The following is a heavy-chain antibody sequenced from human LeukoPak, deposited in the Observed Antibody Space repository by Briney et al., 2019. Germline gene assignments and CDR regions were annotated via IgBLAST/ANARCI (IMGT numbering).Heavy chain of an antibody. D-gene: IGHD1-1*01. CDR1: GFTITTYA. CDR3: ARAQRALDY. V-gene: IGHV3-23*01. Sequence: PGGSLRLSCAASGFTITTYAVNWVRQAPGKGLEWVSGIGGGGTGYYADSVKGRFSSDSSQNLVHLQMNSLTVEDTAVYYCARAQRALDYWGQGTLVTVSS. J-gene: IGHJ4*02. CDR2: IGGGGTG.